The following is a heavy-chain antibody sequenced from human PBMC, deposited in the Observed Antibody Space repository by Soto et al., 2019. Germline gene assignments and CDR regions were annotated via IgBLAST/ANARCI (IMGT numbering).Heavy chain of an antibody. CDR1: GFTFSSYG. Sequence: VQLVESGGGVVQPGRSLRLSCAASGFTFSSYGMHWVRQAPGKGLEWVAVIWYDGSNKYYADSVKGRFTISRDNSKNTLYLQMNSLRAEDTAVYYCAREAAQDSSGYYYDYWGQGTLVTVSS. CDR2: IWYDGSNK. V-gene: IGHV3-33*01. D-gene: IGHD3-22*01. CDR3: AREAAQDSSGYYYDY. J-gene: IGHJ4*02.